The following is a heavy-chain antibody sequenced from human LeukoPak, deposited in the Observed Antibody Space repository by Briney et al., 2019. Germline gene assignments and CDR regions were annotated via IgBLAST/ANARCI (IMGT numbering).Heavy chain of an antibody. CDR1: GYTFTNFG. J-gene: IGHJ4*02. D-gene: IGHD3-10*01. Sequence: ASVKVSCKASGYTFTNFGIGWVRQAPGQGLEWMGWISAYNGDTNYAQKFQGRVTMTTDTSTNTTYMELRSLRSDDTAVYYCARDGWFGELFDYWGQGTLVTVSS. CDR3: ARDGWFGELFDY. V-gene: IGHV1-18*01. CDR2: ISAYNGDT.